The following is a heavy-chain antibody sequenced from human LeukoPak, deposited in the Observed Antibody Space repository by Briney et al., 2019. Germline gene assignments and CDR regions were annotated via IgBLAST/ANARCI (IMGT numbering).Heavy chain of an antibody. J-gene: IGHJ4*02. CDR3: ATDPTWGSSPISRGAYYFDY. D-gene: IGHD6-6*01. CDR1: GYTFTSYG. Sequence: ASVKVSCKASGYTFTSYGISWVRQAPGQGLEWMGWISAYNGNTIYAQKFQGRVTMTEDTSTDTAYMELSSLRSEDTAVYYCATDPTWGSSPISRGAYYFDYWGQGTLVTVSS. V-gene: IGHV1-18*01. CDR2: ISAYNGNT.